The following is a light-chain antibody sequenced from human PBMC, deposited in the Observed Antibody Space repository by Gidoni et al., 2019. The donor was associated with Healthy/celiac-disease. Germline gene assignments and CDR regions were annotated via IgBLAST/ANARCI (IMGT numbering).Light chain of an antibody. V-gene: IGLV1-47*02. CDR1: SSNIGSNY. Sequence: QSVLTQPPSASGTPGQRVTISCSGSSSNIGSNYVSWYQQLPGTAPKLLIYSNNQRPPGVPDRFSGSKSGTSASLAISGLRSEDEADYYCAAWDDSLSALFGGGTKLTVL. J-gene: IGLJ2*01. CDR3: AAWDDSLSAL. CDR2: SNN.